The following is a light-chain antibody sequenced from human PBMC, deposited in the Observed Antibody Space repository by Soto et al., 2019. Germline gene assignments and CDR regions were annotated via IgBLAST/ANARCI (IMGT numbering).Light chain of an antibody. CDR1: QSISSY. V-gene: IGKV1-39*01. J-gene: IGKJ2*01. CDR3: QQTFSAPVT. Sequence: DIQMTQSPSSLSASVGDRVTITCRASQSISSYLNWYQQKPGEAPKILIYAASTFQSGVPSRFSVRGSGPDFSLTISSLQPEDFATYYCQQTFSAPVTFGQGNRLEI. CDR2: AAS.